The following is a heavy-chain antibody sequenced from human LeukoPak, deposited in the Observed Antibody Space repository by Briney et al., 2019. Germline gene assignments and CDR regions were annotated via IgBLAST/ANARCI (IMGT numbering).Heavy chain of an antibody. Sequence: GGSLRLSCAASGYTFSNYVMHWVRQAPGKGLEWVAFISYDGSNKDYADSVKGRFTISRDNSNNTLYLQMNSLRAEDTAVYYCAREPKYSNSWFFDYWGQGTLVTVSS. CDR3: AREPKYSNSWFFDY. J-gene: IGHJ4*02. V-gene: IGHV3-30*03. CDR2: ISYDGSNK. D-gene: IGHD6-13*01. CDR1: GYTFSNYV.